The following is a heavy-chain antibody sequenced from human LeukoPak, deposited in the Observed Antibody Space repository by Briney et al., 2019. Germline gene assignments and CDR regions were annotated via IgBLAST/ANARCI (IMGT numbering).Heavy chain of an antibody. CDR2: ISYGGSNK. CDR1: GFTFSSYG. CDR3: AKDWQLVDY. Sequence: PGGSLRLSCAASGFTFSSYGMHWVRQAPGKGLEWVAVISYGGSNKYYEDSVKGRFTISRDNSKNTLYLQMNSLRAEDTAVYYCAKDWQLVDYWGQGTLVTVSS. J-gene: IGHJ4*02. D-gene: IGHD1-1*01. V-gene: IGHV3-30*18.